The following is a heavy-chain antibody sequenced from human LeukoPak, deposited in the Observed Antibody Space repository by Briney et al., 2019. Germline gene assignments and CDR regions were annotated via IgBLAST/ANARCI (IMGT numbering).Heavy chain of an antibody. J-gene: IGHJ5*02. Sequence: SETLSLTCTVSGGSISSSSYYWGWIRQPPGKGLEWIGYIYYSGSTNYNPSLKSRVTISVDTSKNQFSLKLSSVTAADTAVYYCARQKDLFGDGGPTWFDPWGQGTLVTVSS. D-gene: IGHD3-10*01. CDR3: ARQKDLFGDGGPTWFDP. CDR2: IYYSGST. CDR1: GGSISSSSYY. V-gene: IGHV4-61*05.